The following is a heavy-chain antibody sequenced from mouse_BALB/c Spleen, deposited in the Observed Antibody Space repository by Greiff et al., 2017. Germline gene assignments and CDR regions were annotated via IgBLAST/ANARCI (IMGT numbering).Heavy chain of an antibody. D-gene: IGHD1-1*01. CDR2: IYPSDSYT. Sequence: QVHVKQSGAELVRPGASVKLSCKASGYTFTSYWINWVKQRPGQGLEWIGNIYPSDSYTNYNQKFKDKATLTVDKSSSTAYMQLKSLTSEDSAVYYCARRGDYGSSYAMDYWGQGTSVTVSS. J-gene: IGHJ4*01. CDR1: GYTFTSYW. CDR3: ARRGDYGSSYAMDY. V-gene: IGHV1-69*02.